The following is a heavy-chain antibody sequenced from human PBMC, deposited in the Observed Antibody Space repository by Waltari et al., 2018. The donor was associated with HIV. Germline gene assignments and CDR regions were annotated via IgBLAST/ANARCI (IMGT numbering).Heavy chain of an antibody. Sequence: EVQLLESGGGLVQPGGSLRLSCAASGFTFGSYAMTWVRQDPGQGLEWVSSVTGGGIGTYYADSVRGRFTISRDKSKKTVSLQMKSLRVEDTAIYYCAKDKGHSYGRPDEIRVHGAMDVWGQGTTVIVSS. D-gene: IGHD1-1*01. CDR3: AKDKGHSYGRPDEIRVHGAMDV. CDR2: VTGGGIGT. CDR1: GFTFGSYA. J-gene: IGHJ6*02. V-gene: IGHV3-23*01.